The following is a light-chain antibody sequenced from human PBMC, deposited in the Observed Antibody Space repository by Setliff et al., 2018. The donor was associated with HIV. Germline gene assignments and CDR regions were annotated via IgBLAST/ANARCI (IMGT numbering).Light chain of an antibody. Sequence: QSALTQPASVSGSPGQSITISCTGTSSDVGGYDYVSWYQQHPGKAPKLMIYDVSNRPSGVSNRFSGSKSGNTASLTISGLQAEDEANYYCSSYTTRSTVAFGGGTQLT. V-gene: IGLV2-14*03. CDR2: DVS. J-gene: IGLJ2*01. CDR3: SSYTTRSTVA. CDR1: SSDVGGYDY.